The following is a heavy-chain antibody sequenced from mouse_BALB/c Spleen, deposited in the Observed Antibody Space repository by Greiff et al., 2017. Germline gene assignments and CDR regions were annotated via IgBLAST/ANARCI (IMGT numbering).Heavy chain of an antibody. D-gene: IGHD2-12*01. CDR3: VSYGSFYAMDY. CDR2: ISSGGST. J-gene: IGHJ4*01. Sequence: EVMLVESGGGLVKPGGSLNLSCEASGFTFSSYAMYWVRQTPEKRLEWVASISSGGSTYYPDSVKSRFTISRDNARNILYLQMNSLRSKDTAMYYCVSYGSFYAMDYWGQGTSVTVSS. V-gene: IGHV5-6-5*01. CDR1: GFTFSSYA.